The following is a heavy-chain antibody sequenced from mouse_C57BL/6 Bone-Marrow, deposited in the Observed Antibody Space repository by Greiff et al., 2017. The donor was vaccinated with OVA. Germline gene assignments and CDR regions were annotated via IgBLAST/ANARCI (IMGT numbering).Heavy chain of an antibody. CDR2: IYPGDGDT. D-gene: IGHD1-1*01. CDR3: ARPLITTVVATDWYFDV. CDR1: GYAFSSSW. V-gene: IGHV1-82*01. Sequence: VQLQQSGPELVKPGASVKISCKASGYAFSSSWMIWVKQRPGKGLEWIGRIYPGDGDTNYNGKFKGKATLTADKSSSTAYMQLSSLTSEDSAVYFCARPLITTVVATDWYFDVWGTGTTVTVSS. J-gene: IGHJ1*03.